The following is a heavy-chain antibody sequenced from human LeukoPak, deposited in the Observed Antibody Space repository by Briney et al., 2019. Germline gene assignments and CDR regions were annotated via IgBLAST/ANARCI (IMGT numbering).Heavy chain of an antibody. CDR1: GFTFSNAW. V-gene: IGHV3-15*01. CDR2: IKSKIDGGIT. Sequence: GGSLRLSCAISGFTFSNAWMDWVRQAPGKGLEWVGRIKSKIDGGITDYAAPVKGRFTISGDDSKDALYLQMNSLKTEDTAVYYCIATRYWGQGTLVTVSS. CDR3: IATRY. J-gene: IGHJ4*02.